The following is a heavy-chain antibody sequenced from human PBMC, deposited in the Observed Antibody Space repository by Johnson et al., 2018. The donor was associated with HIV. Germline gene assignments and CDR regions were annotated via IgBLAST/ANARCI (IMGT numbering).Heavy chain of an antibody. Sequence: QVQLVESGGGVVQPGRSLRLSCAASGFTFSSYAMHWVRQAPGKGLEWVAVISYDGSNKYYADSVKGRFTISRDNSKNTLYLQMNSLRAEDTAVNYCARECVGGTAMVTIAVAGTFDLWGQGTMVTVSS. CDR1: GFTFSSYA. CDR3: ARECVGGTAMVTIAVAGTFDL. V-gene: IGHV3-30*04. CDR2: ISYDGSNK. D-gene: IGHD6-19*01. J-gene: IGHJ3*01.